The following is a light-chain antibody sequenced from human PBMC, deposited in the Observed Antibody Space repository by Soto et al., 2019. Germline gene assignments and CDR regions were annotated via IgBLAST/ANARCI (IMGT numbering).Light chain of an antibody. CDR1: QSVSSIY. J-gene: IGKJ1*01. CDR2: GVS. Sequence: EIVLTQSPGTLSLSPGERATLSCRASQSVSSIYFAWYQQKRGQAHRLLIYGVSSRATGIQDRFSGSGSGTDFTLTISRLEPEDSAVYYCEQYGSSPRTVGQGTKVDNK. V-gene: IGKV3-20*01. CDR3: EQYGSSPRT.